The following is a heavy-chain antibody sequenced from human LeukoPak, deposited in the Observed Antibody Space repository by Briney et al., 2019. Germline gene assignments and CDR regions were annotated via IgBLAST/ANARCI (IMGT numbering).Heavy chain of an antibody. CDR1: GFIFSSYA. CDR3: ARVYSSSPWGDY. CDR2: ISGSGGST. J-gene: IGHJ4*02. V-gene: IGHV3-23*01. D-gene: IGHD6-6*01. Sequence: GGSLRLSCAASGFIFSSYAMSWVRQAPGKGLEWVSAISGSGGSTYYADSVKGRFTISRDNSKNTLYLQMNSLRAEDTAVYYCARVYSSSPWGDYWGQGTLVTVSS.